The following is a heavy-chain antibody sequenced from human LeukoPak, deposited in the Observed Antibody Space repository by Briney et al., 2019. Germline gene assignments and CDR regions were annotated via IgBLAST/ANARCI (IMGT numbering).Heavy chain of an antibody. CDR2: VNPNSGAT. V-gene: IGHV1-2*02. Sequence: GASVRVSCKASGYTFTGYYIHWVRQAPGQGLEWMGWVNPNSGATNYAQKFQERVTVTSDTSISTAYMELSRLSSDDTAVYYCARVHSSTLFDSWGQGTLVTGSS. CDR3: ARVHSSTLFDS. J-gene: IGHJ4*02. CDR1: GYTFTGYY. D-gene: IGHD2-2*01.